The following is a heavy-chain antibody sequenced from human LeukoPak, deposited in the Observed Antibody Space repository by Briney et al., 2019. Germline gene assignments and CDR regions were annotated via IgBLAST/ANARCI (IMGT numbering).Heavy chain of an antibody. Sequence: PGGSLRLPCAASGFTFSSYAMHWVRQAPGKGLEYVSAISSNGGSTYYANSVKGRFTISRDNSKNTLYLQMGSLRAEDMAVYYCARDGDGYNPLDYWGQGTLVTVSS. V-gene: IGHV3-64*01. CDR2: ISSNGGST. CDR1: GFTFSSYA. CDR3: ARDGDGYNPLDY. J-gene: IGHJ4*02. D-gene: IGHD5-24*01.